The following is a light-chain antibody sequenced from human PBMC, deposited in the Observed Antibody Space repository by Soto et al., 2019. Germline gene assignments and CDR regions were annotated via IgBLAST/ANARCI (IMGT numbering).Light chain of an antibody. Sequence: QPVLTRPPSVSGAPGQRVTISCTGSSSNIGAGYDVHWYQQLPGTAPKLLIYGNNNRPSGVPDRFSGSKPGTSASLAITGLQAEDEADYYCQSYDSSLSGSVFGGGTKLTVL. CDR1: SSNIGAGYD. CDR2: GNN. CDR3: QSYDSSLSGSV. V-gene: IGLV1-40*01. J-gene: IGLJ3*02.